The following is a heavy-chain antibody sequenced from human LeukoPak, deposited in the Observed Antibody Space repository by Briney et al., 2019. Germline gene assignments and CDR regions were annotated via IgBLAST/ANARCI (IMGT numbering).Heavy chain of an antibody. D-gene: IGHD5-18*01. Sequence: ETLSLTCTVSGGSISSSSYYWGWIRQPPGKGLEWIGSTYYSGSTYYNPSLKSRVTISVDTSKNQFSLKLSSVTAADTAVYYCARRVGSYGHACWGQGTLVTVSP. V-gene: IGHV4-39*01. CDR1: GGSISSSSYY. CDR3: ARRVGSYGHAC. CDR2: TYYSGST. J-gene: IGHJ4*02.